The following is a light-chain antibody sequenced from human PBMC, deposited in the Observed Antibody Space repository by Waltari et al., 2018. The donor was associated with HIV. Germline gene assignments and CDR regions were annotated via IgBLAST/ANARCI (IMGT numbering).Light chain of an antibody. CDR1: SSNIGSNI. J-gene: IGLJ3*02. CDR3: AAWDDSLNAWV. CDR2: SNN. V-gene: IGLV1-44*01. Sequence: QSVLTQPPSASGTPGQRLSISCSGSSSNIGSNIVNWYQQLPGTAPNLLIYSNNQRPSGVPDRFSGSKSGTSASLAISGLQSEDEADYYCAAWDDSLNAWVFGGGTKLTVL.